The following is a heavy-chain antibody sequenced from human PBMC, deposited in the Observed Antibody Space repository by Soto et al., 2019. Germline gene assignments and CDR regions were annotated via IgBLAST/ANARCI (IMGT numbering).Heavy chain of an antibody. D-gene: IGHD3-10*01. J-gene: IGHJ6*03. CDR2: IYSDGSRT. CDR3: ARGAGGYYYMDV. V-gene: IGHV3-74*01. CDR1: GFTFNTYS. Sequence: EVQLVESGGGLVQPGGSLRLSCATSGFTFNTYSMHCVRQAPGKGLVWVSRIYSDGSRTSYADSVKGRFTISRDNAKNTLYLQMYSLSTDDTAVYYCARGAGGYYYMDVWGKGTTVTVSS.